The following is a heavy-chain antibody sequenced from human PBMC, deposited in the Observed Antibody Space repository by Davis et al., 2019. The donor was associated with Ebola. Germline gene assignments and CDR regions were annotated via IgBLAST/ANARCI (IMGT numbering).Heavy chain of an antibody. Sequence: GESLKISCAASGFTFSSYEMNWVRQAPGKGLEWVSSISSSSSYIYYADSVKGRFTISRDNAKNSLYLQMNSLRAEDTAVYYCARDHPPYYDFWSGYYYYWGQGTLVTVSS. CDR3: ARDHPPYYDFWSGYYYY. CDR1: GFTFSSYE. D-gene: IGHD3-3*01. J-gene: IGHJ4*02. V-gene: IGHV3-21*01. CDR2: ISSSSSYI.